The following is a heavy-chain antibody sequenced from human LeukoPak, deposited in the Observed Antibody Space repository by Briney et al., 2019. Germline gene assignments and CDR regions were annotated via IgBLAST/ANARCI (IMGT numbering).Heavy chain of an antibody. CDR3: ARRNNYDSSTFDY. Sequence: SETLSLTCTVSGGSISSGGYYWSWIRQHPGKGLEWIGYIYYSGSTYYNPSLKSRVTISVDTSKNQFSLQLSSVTAADTAVYYCARRNNYDSSTFDYWGKGTLVTVS. D-gene: IGHD3-22*01. CDR1: GGSISSGGYY. V-gene: IGHV4-31*03. J-gene: IGHJ4*02. CDR2: IYYSGST.